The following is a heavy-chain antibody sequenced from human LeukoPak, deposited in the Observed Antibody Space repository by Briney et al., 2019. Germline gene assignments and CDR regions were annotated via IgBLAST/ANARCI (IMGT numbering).Heavy chain of an antibody. Sequence: PSETLSLTCTVSGGSISSYYWSWIRQPAGKGLEWIGYIYYSGSTNYNPSLKSRVTISVDTSKNQFSLKLSSVTAADTAVYYCARLYSGSYTDAFDIWGQGTMVTVSS. V-gene: IGHV4-59*08. CDR1: GGSISSYY. CDR2: IYYSGST. J-gene: IGHJ3*02. CDR3: ARLYSGSYTDAFDI. D-gene: IGHD1-26*01.